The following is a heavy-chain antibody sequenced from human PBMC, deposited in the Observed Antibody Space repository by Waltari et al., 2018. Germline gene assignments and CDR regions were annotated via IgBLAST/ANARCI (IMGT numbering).Heavy chain of an antibody. Sequence: EVQLLESGGGLVQRGGSLRLSCAASGFTFSSYAMSWVRQAPGKGLEWVSAISGSGGSTYYADSVKGRFTISRDNSKNTLYLQMNSLRAEDTAVYYCAKILSDYDFWSGLPPYGMDVWGQGTTVTVSS. CDR1: GFTFSSYA. D-gene: IGHD3-3*01. CDR3: AKILSDYDFWSGLPPYGMDV. CDR2: ISGSGGST. V-gene: IGHV3-23*01. J-gene: IGHJ6*02.